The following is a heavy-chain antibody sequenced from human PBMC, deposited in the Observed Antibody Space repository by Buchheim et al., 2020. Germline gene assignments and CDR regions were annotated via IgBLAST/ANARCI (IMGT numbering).Heavy chain of an antibody. D-gene: IGHD6-13*01. J-gene: IGHJ4*02. V-gene: IGHV4-30-2*01. CDR1: GGSISSGGYS. Sequence: QLQLQESGSGLVKPSQTLSLTCAVSGGSISSGGYSWSWIRQPPGKGLEWIGYIYHSGSTYYKPSLKIRVTISVDRSKNQFSLKLSSVTAADTAVYYCARSRVGYSSSWYPHFDYWGQGTL. CDR2: IYHSGST. CDR3: ARSRVGYSSSWYPHFDY.